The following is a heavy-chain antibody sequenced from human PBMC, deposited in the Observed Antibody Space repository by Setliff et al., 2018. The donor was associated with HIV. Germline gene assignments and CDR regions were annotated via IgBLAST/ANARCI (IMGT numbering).Heavy chain of an antibody. CDR1: GFTFSPYW. Sequence: GGSLRLSCAAPGFTFSPYWMHWVRQAPGKGLVWVSRINSDGSSTSYADSVKGRFTISRDNDKNSVHLQMTSLRAEDTAVYYCASSGSGSYINWFGPWGQGTLVTVS. D-gene: IGHD3-10*01. CDR2: INSDGSST. V-gene: IGHV3-74*01. CDR3: ASSGSGSYINWFGP. J-gene: IGHJ5*02.